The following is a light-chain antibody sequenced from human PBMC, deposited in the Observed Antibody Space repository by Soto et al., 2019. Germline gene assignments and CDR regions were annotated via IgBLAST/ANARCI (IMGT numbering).Light chain of an antibody. J-gene: IGKJ3*01. CDR2: DAS. V-gene: IGKV3-20*01. CDR1: QSVSSY. Sequence: EIVLTQSPATLSLSPEERATLSCRASQSVSSYLAWYQQKPGQAPRLLIYDASNRATGIPARFSGSGSGTDFTLTISRLEPEDFAVYYCQQYGSSPRGVTFGPGTKVDIK. CDR3: QQYGSSPRGVT.